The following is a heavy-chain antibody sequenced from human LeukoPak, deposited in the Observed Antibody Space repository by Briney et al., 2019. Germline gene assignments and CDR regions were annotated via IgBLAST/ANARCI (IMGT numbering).Heavy chain of an antibody. D-gene: IGHD3-10*01. CDR2: INPNSGGT. Sequence: ASVKVSCKASGYTFTGYYMHWVRQAPGQGLEWMGWINPNSGGTNYAQKFQGRVTMTRDTSISTAYMELSRLRSDDTAVYYCARVEILGYGSGSHQPHPHFGYWGQGTLVTVSS. V-gene: IGHV1-2*02. J-gene: IGHJ4*02. CDR1: GYTFTGYY. CDR3: ARVEILGYGSGSHQPHPHFGY.